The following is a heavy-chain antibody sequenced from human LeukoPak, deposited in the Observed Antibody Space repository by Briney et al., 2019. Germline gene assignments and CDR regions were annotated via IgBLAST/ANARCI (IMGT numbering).Heavy chain of an antibody. CDR2: IIPIFGTA. CDR3: ARNSGSGLDH. J-gene: IGHJ4*02. D-gene: IGHD1-26*01. CDR1: GGTFSSYA. Sequence: GASVKVFCKASGGTFSSYAISWVRQAPGQGLEWMGGIIPIFGTANYAQKFQGRVTITADESTSTAYMELSSLRPEDTAVYYCARNSGSGLDHWGQGTLVTVSS. V-gene: IGHV1-69*13.